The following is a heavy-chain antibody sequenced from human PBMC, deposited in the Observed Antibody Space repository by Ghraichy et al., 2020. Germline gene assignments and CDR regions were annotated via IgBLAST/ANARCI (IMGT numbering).Heavy chain of an antibody. J-gene: IGHJ4*02. Sequence: SETLSLTCTVSDGSINNFYWSWVRRPPGKGLEWLGHMHYSGSSNFKPSLKSRVTMSVETSKTQFSLNLSSVTAADTAVYYCAGAHFYNDSTSYYWLLDSWGQGTLVRVAS. CDR1: DGSINNFY. CDR2: MHYSGSS. CDR3: AGAHFYNDSTSYYWLLDS. V-gene: IGHV4-59*01. D-gene: IGHD3-22*01.